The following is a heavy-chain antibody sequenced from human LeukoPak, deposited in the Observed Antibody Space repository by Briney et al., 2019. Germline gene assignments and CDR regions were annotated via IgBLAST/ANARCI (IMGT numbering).Heavy chain of an antibody. D-gene: IGHD2-2*01. CDR2: INHSGST. V-gene: IGHV4-39*01. Sequence: SETLSLTCTVSGGSISSSSYYWGWIRQPPGKGLEWIGEINHSGSTNYNPSLKSRVTISVDTSKNQFSLKLSSVTAADTAVYYCARQAKRYCSSTSCYLPLNNWFDPWGQGTLVTVSS. CDR3: ARQAKRYCSSTSCYLPLNNWFDP. J-gene: IGHJ5*02. CDR1: GGSISSSSYY.